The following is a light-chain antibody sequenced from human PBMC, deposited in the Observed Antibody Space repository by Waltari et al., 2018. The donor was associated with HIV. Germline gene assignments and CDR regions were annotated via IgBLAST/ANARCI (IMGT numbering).Light chain of an antibody. J-gene: IGLJ3*02. Sequence: QSVLTQPPSASGTPGQRVTISCSGSSSNIGSNSVYWYQQLPGTAPKLLIYRTNQLPSGVPDRFSGSKSGTSASLAITGLRSEDEADYYCAAWDDGLSGPVFGGGTKLTVL. CDR1: SSNIGSNS. V-gene: IGLV1-47*01. CDR3: AAWDDGLSGPV. CDR2: RTN.